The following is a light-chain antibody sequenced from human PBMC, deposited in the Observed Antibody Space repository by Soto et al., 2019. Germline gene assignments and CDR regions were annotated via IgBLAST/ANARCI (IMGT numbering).Light chain of an antibody. V-gene: IGKV3-20*01. Sequence: EIVLTQSPGTLSLSPGERATLSCRASQSVSSSYLAWYQQKPGQAPRLLIYGASSRATGIPDRFSGSGSETDFTLTISRLEPEAFAVYYCQQYGSSLFTFGPGTKVDIK. CDR1: QSVSSSY. CDR2: GAS. CDR3: QQYGSSLFT. J-gene: IGKJ3*01.